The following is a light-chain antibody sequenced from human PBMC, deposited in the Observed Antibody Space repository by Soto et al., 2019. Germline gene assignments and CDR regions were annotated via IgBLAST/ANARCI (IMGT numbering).Light chain of an antibody. CDR2: DVS. CDR3: CSYRGNYTWV. Sequence: QSVLTQPRSVSGSPGQSVTISCTGTSSDVGGYNYVSWYQHHPGKAPKVMIYDVSKRPSGVPDRFSGSKSGNTASLTISGLQAEDEADYYCCSYRGNYTWVFGGGTKLTVL. CDR1: SSDVGGYNY. J-gene: IGLJ3*02. V-gene: IGLV2-11*01.